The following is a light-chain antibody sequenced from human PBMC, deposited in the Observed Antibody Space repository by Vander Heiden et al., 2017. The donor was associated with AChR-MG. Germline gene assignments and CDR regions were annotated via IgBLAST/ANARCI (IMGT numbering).Light chain of an antibody. J-gene: IGLJ3*02. CDR1: SGSASTSYY. Sequence: QTVVTQEPSFSVSPGGTVTLTCGLSSGSASTSYYPSWYQQTPGQAQRTLIYSTSTRSSGVPDRFSGSILGNKAALTITGAQADDESDYYCVLYMGSGIWVFGGGTKLTVL. V-gene: IGLV8-61*01. CDR3: VLYMGSGIWV. CDR2: STS.